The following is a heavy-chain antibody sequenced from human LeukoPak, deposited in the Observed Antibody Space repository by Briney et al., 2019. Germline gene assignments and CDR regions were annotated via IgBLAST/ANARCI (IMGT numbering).Heavy chain of an antibody. CDR3: ARDVGATDAFDI. D-gene: IGHD1-26*01. V-gene: IGHV4-30-2*01. Sequence: SETLSLTCAVSGGSISSGGYSWSWIRQPPGKGLERIGYIYHSGSTYYNPSLKSRVTISVDRSKNQFSLKLSSVTAADTAVYYCARDVGATDAFDIWGQGTMVTVSS. CDR2: IYHSGST. J-gene: IGHJ3*02. CDR1: GGSISSGGYS.